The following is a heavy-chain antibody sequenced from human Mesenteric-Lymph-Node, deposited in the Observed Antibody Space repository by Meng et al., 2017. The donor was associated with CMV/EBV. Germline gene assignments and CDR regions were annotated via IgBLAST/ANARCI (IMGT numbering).Heavy chain of an antibody. V-gene: IGHV3-30*02. CDR1: GFPFSNHG. CDR2: IRYDGSNK. CDR3: AKDLGGYCSSSNCYAGGIDP. D-gene: IGHD2-2*01. J-gene: IGHJ5*02. Sequence: GESLKISCAASGFPFSNHGMYWVRQAPGKGLEWVAFIRYDGSNKYYADSVKGRLTISRDNSKNTLYLQMNSLRAKDAAVYYCAKDLGGYCSSSNCYAGGIDPWGQGTLVTVSS.